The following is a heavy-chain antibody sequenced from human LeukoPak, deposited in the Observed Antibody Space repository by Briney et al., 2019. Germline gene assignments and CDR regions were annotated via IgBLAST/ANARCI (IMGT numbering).Heavy chain of an antibody. CDR2: IYYSGST. J-gene: IGHJ4*02. Sequence: PSETLSLTCTVSGGSISSYYWSWIRQPPGKGLEWIGYIYYSGSTNYNPSLKSRVTISVDTSKNQFSLKLSYVTSADTAVYYCARHSPYSSGWLYFDYWGQGTLVTVSS. CDR1: GGSISSYY. CDR3: ARHSPYSSGWLYFDY. D-gene: IGHD6-19*01. V-gene: IGHV4-59*08.